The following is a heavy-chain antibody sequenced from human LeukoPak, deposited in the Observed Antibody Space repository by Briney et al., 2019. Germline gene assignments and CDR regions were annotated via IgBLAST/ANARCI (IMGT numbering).Heavy chain of an antibody. CDR1: GYTFTSYG. V-gene: IGHV1-18*01. Sequence: ASVKVSCTASGYTFTSYGISWVRQAPGQGLAWMGWISASNGNTNYAQKLQGRVTMTTDTSTSTAYMELRSPRSDDTAVYYCARDSRTYYDFWSGYYGIDYWGPGTLVTVSS. CDR3: ARDSRTYYDFWSGYYGIDY. CDR2: ISASNGNT. J-gene: IGHJ4*02. D-gene: IGHD3-3*01.